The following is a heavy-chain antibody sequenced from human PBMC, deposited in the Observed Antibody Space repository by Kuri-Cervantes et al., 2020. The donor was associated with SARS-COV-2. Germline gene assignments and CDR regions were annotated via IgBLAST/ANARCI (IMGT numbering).Heavy chain of an antibody. CDR2: ISSSSSTI. J-gene: IGHJ6*02. V-gene: IGHV3-11*04. CDR1: GGSFSGLS. CDR3: ARDLFCGGDCRTTYGMDV. D-gene: IGHD2-21*01. Sequence: LSLTCAVPGGSFSGLSWSCIRQSPGKGLEWVSYISSSSSTIYYADSVKGRFTISRDNTKNSLYLQMNSLRAEDTAVYYCARDLFCGGDCRTTYGMDVWGQGTTVTVSS.